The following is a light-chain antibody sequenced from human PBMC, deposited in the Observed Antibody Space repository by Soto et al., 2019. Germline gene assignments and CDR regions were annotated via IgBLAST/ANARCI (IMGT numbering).Light chain of an antibody. J-gene: IGLJ3*02. Sequence: QSALTQPPSLSGTPGQRVTISCSGSNSNIGRYSVNWYQHFPGTAPKILIYSDDERPSGVPDRFSGSKSGTSASLAISGLQSEDEAEYYCAAWYDNLNGPLFGGGTKVTVL. CDR2: SDD. CDR3: AAWYDNLNGPL. V-gene: IGLV1-44*01. CDR1: NSNIGRYS.